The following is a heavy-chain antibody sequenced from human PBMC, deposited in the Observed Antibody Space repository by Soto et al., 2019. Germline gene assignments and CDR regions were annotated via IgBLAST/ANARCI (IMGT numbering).Heavy chain of an antibody. Sequence: PGGSLRLSCAAAGFNLRDYGMHWGGQAPGKGLGGVAVLRDDADDAYYADSVKGRFTISRDTSKNTLYLQMSSLRAEDTAVHHCARPYSSNSNWFDPWGQGTLVTVSS. CDR1: GFNLRDYG. CDR2: LRDDADDA. V-gene: IGHV3-33*01. CDR3: ARPYSSNSNWFDP. D-gene: IGHD6-19*01. J-gene: IGHJ5*02.